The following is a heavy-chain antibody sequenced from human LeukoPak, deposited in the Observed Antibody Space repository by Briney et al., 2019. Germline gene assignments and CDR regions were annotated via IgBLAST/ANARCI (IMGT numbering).Heavy chain of an antibody. CDR1: GFTFSNYA. D-gene: IGHD6-13*01. Sequence: GGSLRLSCAASGFTFSNYALSWVRQAPGKGLEWVSDISGSGGSTYYADSVKGRFTISRDNAKNSLYLQMNSLRAEDTAVYYCAREQQLVGVRFDYWGQGTLVTVSS. V-gene: IGHV3-23*01. CDR2: ISGSGGST. CDR3: AREQQLVGVRFDY. J-gene: IGHJ4*02.